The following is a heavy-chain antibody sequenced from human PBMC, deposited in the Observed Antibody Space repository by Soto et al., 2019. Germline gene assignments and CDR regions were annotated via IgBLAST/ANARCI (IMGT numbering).Heavy chain of an antibody. CDR2: IYYSGST. D-gene: IGHD3-3*01. Sequence: PSETLSLTCTVSGGSISSGGYYWSWIRQHPGKGLEWIGYIYYSGSTYYNPSLKSRVTISVDTSKNQFSLKLSSVTAADTAVYYCARAPDTIFGVVNHYFDYCGQRTLVTVSS. CDR1: GGSISSGGYY. CDR3: ARAPDTIFGVVNHYFDY. J-gene: IGHJ4*02. V-gene: IGHV4-31*03.